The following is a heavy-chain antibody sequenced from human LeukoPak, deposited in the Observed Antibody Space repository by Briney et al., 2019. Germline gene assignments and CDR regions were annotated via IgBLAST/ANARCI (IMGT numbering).Heavy chain of an antibody. CDR3: ARDKGYCSGGSCYSVYYFDY. Sequence: GASVKVSCEASGYTFTGYYMHWVRQAPGQGLEWMGWINPNSGGTNYAQKFQGRVTMTRDTSISTAYMELSRLRSDDTAVYYCARDKGYCSGGSCYSVYYFDYWGQGTLVTVSS. D-gene: IGHD2-15*01. CDR2: INPNSGGT. CDR1: GYTFTGYY. J-gene: IGHJ4*02. V-gene: IGHV1-2*02.